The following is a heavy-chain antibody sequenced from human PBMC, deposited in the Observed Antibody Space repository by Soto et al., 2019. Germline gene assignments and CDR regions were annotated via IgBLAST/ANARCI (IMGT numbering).Heavy chain of an antibody. CDR3: TRSAISPYGGLIGPFDY. CDR1: GYTFTAYA. Sequence: QVQLAQSGAEERKPGASVKVSCEATGYTFTAYAMHWVRQAPEQRLEWMGWINPANGNTKYSQKFQGRLTITSDTSANTVYMELNSLTSEDTAMYYCTRSAISPYGGLIGPFDYWGQGNLVTVSS. CDR2: INPANGNT. J-gene: IGHJ4*02. D-gene: IGHD3-16*02. V-gene: IGHV1-3*05.